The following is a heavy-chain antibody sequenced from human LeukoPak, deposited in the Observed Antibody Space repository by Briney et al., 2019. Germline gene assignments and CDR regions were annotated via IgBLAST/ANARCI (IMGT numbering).Heavy chain of an antibody. CDR2: IKHDGSEK. V-gene: IGHV3-7*01. J-gene: IGHJ4*02. CDR1: GFTFNDFA. CDR3: VGGDY. Sequence: SGGSLRLSCAASGFTFNDFAMSWVRQAPGKGLEWVANIKHDGSEKYYVDSVKGRFTISRDNTKNSLYLQMNSLRAEDTAVYYCVGGDYWGQGTLVTVSS.